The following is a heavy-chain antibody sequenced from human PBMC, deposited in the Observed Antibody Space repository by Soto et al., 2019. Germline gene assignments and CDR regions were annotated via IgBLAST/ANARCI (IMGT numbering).Heavy chain of an antibody. V-gene: IGHV4-30-2*01. CDR1: GGSISSGGYS. CDR3: ARAITTVTTCDY. J-gene: IGHJ4*02. D-gene: IGHD4-17*01. Sequence: QLQLQESGSGLVKPSQTLSLTCAVSGGSISSGGYSWSWIRQPPGKGLEWVAYIYHSGSTYYNPSLTSRVTISVGRPKNQFSLRLSSVTAADTAVYYCARAITTVTTCDYWGQGTRVTVSS. CDR2: IYHSGST.